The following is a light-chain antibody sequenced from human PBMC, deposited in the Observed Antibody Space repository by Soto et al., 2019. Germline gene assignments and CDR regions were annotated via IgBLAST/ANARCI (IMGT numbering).Light chain of an antibody. CDR2: GAS. J-gene: IGKJ3*01. Sequence: EIVLTQSPGTLSLSPGERATLSCRASQSVYSNYLAWYQQKPGQSPRLLMYGASTRVTGIPDRFSGSASGTDFTLTISSLEPEDFAVYYCQQYGSSPLTFGAGTKVDIK. CDR1: QSVYSNY. CDR3: QQYGSSPLT. V-gene: IGKV3-20*01.